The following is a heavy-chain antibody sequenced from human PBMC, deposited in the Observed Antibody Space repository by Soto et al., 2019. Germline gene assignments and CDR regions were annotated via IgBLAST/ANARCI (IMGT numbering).Heavy chain of an antibody. CDR2: ISSSSSYI. Sequence: EVQLVESGGGLVKPGGSLRLSCAASGFTSSSYSMNWVRQAPGKGLEWVSSISSSSSYIYYADSVKGRFTISRDNAKNSLYLQMNSLRAEDTAVYYCARAWGDYFKLSGYWGQGTLVTVSS. CDR1: GFTSSSYS. V-gene: IGHV3-21*01. J-gene: IGHJ4*02. D-gene: IGHD4-17*01. CDR3: ARAWGDYFKLSGY.